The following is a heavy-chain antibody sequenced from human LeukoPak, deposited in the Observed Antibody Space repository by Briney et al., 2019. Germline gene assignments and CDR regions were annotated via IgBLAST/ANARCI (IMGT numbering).Heavy chain of an antibody. CDR3: ASTSGIAVAAPEDYFDY. J-gene: IGHJ4*02. CDR1: GFTFSSYG. CDR2: ISGSGGST. Sequence: GGSLRLSCAASGFTFSSYGMSWVRQAPGRGLEWASGISGSGGSTYYADSVKDRFTISRDNSKNTLYLQMSSLRAGDTAVYYCASTSGIAVAAPEDYFDYWGQGTLVTVSS. D-gene: IGHD6-19*01. V-gene: IGHV3-23*01.